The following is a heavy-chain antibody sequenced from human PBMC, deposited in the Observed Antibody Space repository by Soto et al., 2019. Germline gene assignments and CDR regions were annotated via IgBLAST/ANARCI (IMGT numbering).Heavy chain of an antibody. CDR3: ARGGAYGDSTDGYYYYGMDV. Sequence: EVQLVESGGGLVQPGGSLRLSCAASGFTFSSYWMHWVRQAPGKGLVWVSRINSDGSSTSYADSVKGRFTISRDNAKNTLYLQINSLRAEDTAVYYCARGGAYGDSTDGYYYYGMDVWGQGTTVTVSS. J-gene: IGHJ6*02. CDR2: INSDGSST. V-gene: IGHV3-74*01. D-gene: IGHD4-17*01. CDR1: GFTFSSYW.